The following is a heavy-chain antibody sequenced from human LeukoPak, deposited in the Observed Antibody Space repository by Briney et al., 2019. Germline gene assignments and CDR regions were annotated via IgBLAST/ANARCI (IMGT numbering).Heavy chain of an antibody. Sequence: KTSETLSLTCTVSGGSISSYYWSWIRQPPGKGLEWIGYIYYSGSTNYNPSLKSRVTISVDTSKNQFSLKLSSVTAADTAVYYCARVGPLLWFGEFAIDYWRQGTLVTASS. J-gene: IGHJ4*02. CDR2: IYYSGST. CDR1: GGSISSYY. CDR3: ARVGPLLWFGEFAIDY. V-gene: IGHV4-59*01. D-gene: IGHD3-10*01.